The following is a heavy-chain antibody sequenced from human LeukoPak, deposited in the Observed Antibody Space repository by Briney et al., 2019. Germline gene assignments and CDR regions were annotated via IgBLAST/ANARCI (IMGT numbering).Heavy chain of an antibody. CDR2: THPSGNT. J-gene: IGHJ5*02. Sequence: SETLSLSCTVPGASNNSYYWSWIRQPPGKGLEWIGYTHPSGNTNYSPSLKSRVTISMDTSTNQFSLKLKSVTAADTAVYFCARKAPKKGWFDPWGQGTLVTVSS. CDR1: GASNNSYY. V-gene: IGHV4-4*09. CDR3: ARKAPKKGWFDP.